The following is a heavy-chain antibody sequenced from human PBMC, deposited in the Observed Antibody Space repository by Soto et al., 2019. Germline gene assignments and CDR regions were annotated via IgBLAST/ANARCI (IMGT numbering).Heavy chain of an antibody. V-gene: IGHV3-48*01. CDR3: ARHPERIAEIGWFDP. J-gene: IGHJ5*02. Sequence: EVQLVESGGGLVQPGGSLRLSCADSGFTFSSYSMNWVRQAPGKGLAWVSYISSSSSTIYYADSVKGRFTISRDNAKNSRYLQMNSLRADDTAVYYCARHPERIAEIGWFDPWGQGTLVTVSS. D-gene: IGHD6-13*01. CDR1: GFTFSSYS. CDR2: ISSSSSTI.